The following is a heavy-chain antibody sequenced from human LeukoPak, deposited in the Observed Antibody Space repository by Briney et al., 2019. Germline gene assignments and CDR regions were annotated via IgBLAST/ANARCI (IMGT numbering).Heavy chain of an antibody. CDR3: ARGAYNNCRYAAY. Sequence: PGGSLRLSCAASGFTVSSNYMSWVRQAPGKGLEWVSVIYSGGDTYYADSVKGRFTISRDNSKNPLFLQMNSLRAEDTAVYYCARGAYNNCRYAAYWGQGTLVTVSS. CDR1: GFTVSSNY. D-gene: IGHD1-1*01. CDR2: IYSGGDT. V-gene: IGHV3-53*01. J-gene: IGHJ4*02.